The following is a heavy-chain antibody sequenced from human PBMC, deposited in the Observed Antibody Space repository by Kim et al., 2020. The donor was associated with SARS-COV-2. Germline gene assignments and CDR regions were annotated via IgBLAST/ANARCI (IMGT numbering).Heavy chain of an antibody. V-gene: IGHV1-3*01. CDR1: GHFFTRDS. CDR2: IDCGNGNT. Sequence: ASVKVSCKTSGHFFTRDSIHWVRQAPVQGLEWMGGIDCGNGNTIYSQKFQGRVTFTTDTSASTAYMELSFLRSEDSAVYYCLGGFYFDYWGQGTLVTVPS. J-gene: IGHJ4*02. D-gene: IGHD3-16*01. CDR3: LGGFYFDY.